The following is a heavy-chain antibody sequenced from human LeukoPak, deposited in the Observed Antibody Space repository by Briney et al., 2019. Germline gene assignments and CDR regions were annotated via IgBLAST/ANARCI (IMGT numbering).Heavy chain of an antibody. Sequence: GASVKVSCKASGGTFSSYAISWVRQAPGQGLEWMGIINPSGGSTSYAQKFQGRVTMTRDTSTSTVYMELSSLRSEDTAVYYCARDKRSAGDYYDSSGPWYAFDIWGQGTMVTVSS. D-gene: IGHD3-22*01. V-gene: IGHV1-46*01. CDR2: INPSGGST. CDR1: GGTFSSYA. CDR3: ARDKRSAGDYYDSSGPWYAFDI. J-gene: IGHJ3*02.